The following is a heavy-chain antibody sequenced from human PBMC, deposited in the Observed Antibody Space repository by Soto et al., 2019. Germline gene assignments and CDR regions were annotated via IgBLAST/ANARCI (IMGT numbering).Heavy chain of an antibody. D-gene: IGHD3-22*01. Sequence: QVQLVESGGGVVQPGKSLRLSCAVSGLTFSRYGMHWVRQAPGKGLEWVAVIWYDGSNKYYAGSVKGRFTISRDNSKKTLYLQMNSLRVEDTAVYYCAGEYYYDENGLDVWGQGTTVTVSS. CDR1: GLTFSRYG. CDR2: IWYDGSNK. V-gene: IGHV3-33*01. J-gene: IGHJ6*02. CDR3: AGEYYYDENGLDV.